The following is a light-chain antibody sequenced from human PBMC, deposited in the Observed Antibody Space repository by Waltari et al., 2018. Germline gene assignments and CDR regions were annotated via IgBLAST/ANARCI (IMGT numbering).Light chain of an antibody. V-gene: IGKV3-15*01. CDR2: AAS. CDR3: QQYNNWLAD. Sequence: EIVMTQPPATLSVSPGERATRPCRASQSGSTNLAWYQQKPGQSPRLLIYAASTRATGVPARFSGSGSGTEFTLTITSLQSEDFAVYYCQQYNNWLADFGQGTRLEIK. J-gene: IGKJ5*01. CDR1: QSGSTN.